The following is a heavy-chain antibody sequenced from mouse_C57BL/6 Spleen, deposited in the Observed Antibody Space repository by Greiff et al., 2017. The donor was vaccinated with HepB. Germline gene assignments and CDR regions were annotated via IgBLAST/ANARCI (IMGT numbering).Heavy chain of an antibody. J-gene: IGHJ3*01. CDR2: ISDGGSYT. V-gene: IGHV5-4*01. Sequence: EVQLVESGGGLVKPGGSLKLSCAASGFTFSSYAMSWVRQTPEKRLEWVATISDGGSYTYYPDNVKGRFTISRDNAKNNLYLQMSHLKSEDTAMYYCARGSIYDGYPAWFAYWGQGTLVTVSA. CDR3: ARGSIYDGYPAWFAY. D-gene: IGHD2-3*01. CDR1: GFTFSSYA.